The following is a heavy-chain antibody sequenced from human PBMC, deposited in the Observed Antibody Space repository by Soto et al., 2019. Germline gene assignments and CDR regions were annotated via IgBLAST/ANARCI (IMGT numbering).Heavy chain of an antibody. V-gene: IGHV4-31*03. CDR3: SAQRIAKGKYEDY. CDR1: GASMTSGSYY. Sequence: QVQLRESGPGLVKPSQTLSLICTVSGASMTSGSYYLTWIRQHPVRGLEWIGYTHFTGLSYVNTYLQSRVSRSTDTYKSLFSLKLTSVTSADAAMYYCSAQRIAKGKYEDYWGQATLVTVSS. J-gene: IGHJ4*02. CDR2: THFTGLS. D-gene: IGHD2-21*01.